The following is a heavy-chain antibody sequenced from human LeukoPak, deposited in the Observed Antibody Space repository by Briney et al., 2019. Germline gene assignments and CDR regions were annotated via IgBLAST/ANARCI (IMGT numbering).Heavy chain of an antibody. CDR2: IAYDGSDK. V-gene: IGHV3-30-3*01. D-gene: IGHD1-14*01. J-gene: IGHJ6*03. CDR3: ARGGYHPYFYMDV. Sequence: GGSLRLSCAASGFTFSAYAMHWVRQAPGKGLEWVTAIAYDGSDKYYADSVKGRFTISRDDSKYTLYLQMNSLRAEDTAVYFCARGGYHPYFYMDVWGKGTTVTVSS. CDR1: GFTFSAYA.